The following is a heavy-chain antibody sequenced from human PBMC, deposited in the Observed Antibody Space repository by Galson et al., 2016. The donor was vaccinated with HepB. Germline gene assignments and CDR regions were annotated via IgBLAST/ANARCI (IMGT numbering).Heavy chain of an antibody. D-gene: IGHD2-21*02. CDR1: GDSITGSYY. CDR3: AKNSTWGDIGGPFHD. V-gene: IGHV4-38-2*02. CDR2: VYYSGST. Sequence: EPLSLTCTVSGDSITGSYYWAWIRQPPGKGLEWIGSVYYSGSTHFNPSLKRRLTLSVDISNNQFSLRLTSLSAADTAVYYCAKNSTWGDIGGPFHDWGQGTLVLVSP. J-gene: IGHJ4*02.